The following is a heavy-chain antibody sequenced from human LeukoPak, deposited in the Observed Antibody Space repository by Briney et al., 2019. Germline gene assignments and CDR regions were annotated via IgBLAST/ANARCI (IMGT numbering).Heavy chain of an antibody. V-gene: IGHV3-23*01. Sequence: PGGTLRLSCAASGFTFSSYAMSWVPEAPGKGLEWVSAISGSGGSTYYADSAKGRFTNPRDNTKNTQYLQMNSLRAEDTAVDYCAKDTYGDYVPVDYWGQGTLVTVSS. CDR2: ISGSGGST. D-gene: IGHD4-17*01. CDR1: GFTFSSYA. J-gene: IGHJ4*02. CDR3: AKDTYGDYVPVDY.